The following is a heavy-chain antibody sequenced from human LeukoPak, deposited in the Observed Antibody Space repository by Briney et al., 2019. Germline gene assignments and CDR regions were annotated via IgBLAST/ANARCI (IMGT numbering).Heavy chain of an antibody. J-gene: IGHJ4*02. D-gene: IGHD5-12*01. Sequence: PGGSLRLSCAASGFTFSSYAMSWVRQAPGKGLEWVSAISGSGGSTYYADSVKGRFTISRDNSKNTLYLQMNSLRAEDTAVYYCATSDSGYGWSFDYWGQGTLVTVSS. CDR2: ISGSGGST. V-gene: IGHV3-23*01. CDR1: GFTFSSYA. CDR3: ATSDSGYGWSFDY.